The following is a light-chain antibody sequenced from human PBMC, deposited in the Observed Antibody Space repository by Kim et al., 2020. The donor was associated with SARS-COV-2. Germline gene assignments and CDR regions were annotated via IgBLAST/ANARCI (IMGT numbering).Light chain of an antibody. CDR2: AVS. J-gene: IGKJ2*01. CDR3: QQSHSSPYT. V-gene: IGKV1-39*01. Sequence: LSASIGDRVTITCRASQSISSLNWYQHKPGKAPKLLMYAVSSLQSGVPSRFSGSGSGTDFTLTISSLQPEDFATYYCQQSHSSPYTFGQGTNLEI. CDR1: QSISS.